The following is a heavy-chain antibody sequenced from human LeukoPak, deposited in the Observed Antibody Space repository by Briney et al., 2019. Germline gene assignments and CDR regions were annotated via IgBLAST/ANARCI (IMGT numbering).Heavy chain of an antibody. CDR1: GGSIIVSNYY. J-gene: IGHJ4*02. CDR2: ISYSGTT. CDR3: ARLTDF. Sequence: PSETLSLTCTLSGGSIIVSNYYWGWIRQSPGKGLECIVNISYSGTTYYNPSLRSRVHMSVDTSKNQFSLSLSSVTAADTAVYYCARLTDFWGQGILVTVSS. V-gene: IGHV4-39*01.